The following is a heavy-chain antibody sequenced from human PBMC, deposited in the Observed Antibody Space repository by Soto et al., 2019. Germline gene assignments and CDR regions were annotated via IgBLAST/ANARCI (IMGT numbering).Heavy chain of an antibody. CDR2: IYTSGST. CDR1: GGSISSYY. V-gene: IGHV4-4*07. CDR3: ARALLLWFGECAFDI. Sequence: LSLTCTVSGGSISSYYWSWIRQPAGKGLEWIGRIYTSGSTNYNPSLKSRVTMSVDTSKNQFSLKLSSVTAADTAVYYCARALLLWFGECAFDIWGQGTMVTVSS. J-gene: IGHJ3*02. D-gene: IGHD3-10*01.